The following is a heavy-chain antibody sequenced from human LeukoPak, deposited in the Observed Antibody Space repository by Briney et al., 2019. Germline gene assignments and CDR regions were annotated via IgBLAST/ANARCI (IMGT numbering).Heavy chain of an antibody. D-gene: IGHD7-27*01. Sequence: GESLKISCKGSGYSFTNYWIAWVRQMPGKGLEWMGIIYPDDSDTRYSPSFQGQVTISADKSISTAYLQWSSLKASDTAMYCCARRYLLTGDRSFDYWGQGTLVTVSS. CDR3: ARRYLLTGDRSFDY. CDR2: IYPDDSDT. CDR1: GYSFTNYW. V-gene: IGHV5-51*01. J-gene: IGHJ4*02.